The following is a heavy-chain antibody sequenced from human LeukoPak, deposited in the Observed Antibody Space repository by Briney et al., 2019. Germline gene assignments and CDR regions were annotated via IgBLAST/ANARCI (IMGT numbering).Heavy chain of an antibody. CDR3: ARGRFLAAAAGAYYYGMDV. J-gene: IGHJ6*04. D-gene: IGHD6-13*01. Sequence: PSETLSLTCAVSGCSISSYYWGWIRQPPGRGLGWIRYIYYGGSTNYNPSLKSRVTISVDTSKNPFSLKMSSVTAADTAVYYCARGRFLAAAAGAYYYGMDVWGKGTTVTVSS. CDR1: GCSISSYY. V-gene: IGHV4-59*01. CDR2: IYYGGST.